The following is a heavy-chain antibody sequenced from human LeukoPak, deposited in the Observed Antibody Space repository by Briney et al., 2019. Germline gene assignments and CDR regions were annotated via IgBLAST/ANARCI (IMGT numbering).Heavy chain of an antibody. CDR2: INPSGGST. CDR1: GYTFTSYY. Sequence: GASVKVSCKASGYTFTSYYMHWVRQAPGQGLEWMGIINPSGGSTSYAQKFQGRVTMTRDTSTSTVYMELSSLRSEDTAVYYCARGNRNCTNGVCYPHYYYYMDVWGKGTTVTVSS. D-gene: IGHD2-8*01. V-gene: IGHV1-46*01. J-gene: IGHJ6*03. CDR3: ARGNRNCTNGVCYPHYYYYMDV.